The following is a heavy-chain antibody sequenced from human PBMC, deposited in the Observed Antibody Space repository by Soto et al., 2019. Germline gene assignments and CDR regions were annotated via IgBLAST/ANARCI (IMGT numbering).Heavy chain of an antibody. D-gene: IGHD3-22*01. Sequence: ASGPKLVNPTQTLTLTCTFSGFSLSTSGVGVGWIRQPPGKALEWLALIYWDDDKRYSPSLKSRLTITKDTSKNQVVLTMTNMDPVDTATYYCAHKRVVVITGANWFDPWGQGTLVTVSS. J-gene: IGHJ5*02. CDR3: AHKRVVVITGANWFDP. V-gene: IGHV2-5*02. CDR2: IYWDDDK. CDR1: GFSLSTSGVG.